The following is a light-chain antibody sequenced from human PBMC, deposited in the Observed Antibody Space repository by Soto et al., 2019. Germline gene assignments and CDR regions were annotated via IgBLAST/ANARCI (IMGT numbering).Light chain of an antibody. Sequence: QSALTQPASVSGSPGQSITISCTGTSSDVGGYNYVSWYQQHPGKAPKLMIYDVSNRPSGVSNRFSGSKSGNTASLTISGLQAEDEADYYCSSYTSGCVVFGGGTKLTVL. V-gene: IGLV2-14*01. J-gene: IGLJ2*01. CDR2: DVS. CDR1: SSDVGGYNY. CDR3: SSYTSGCVV.